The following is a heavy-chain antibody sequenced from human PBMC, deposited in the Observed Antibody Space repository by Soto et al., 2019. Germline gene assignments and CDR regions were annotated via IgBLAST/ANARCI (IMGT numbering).Heavy chain of an antibody. J-gene: IGHJ5*02. D-gene: IGHD3-16*02. CDR2: IIPIFGTA. CDR3: ARGVRGDYVWGSYRQNWFDP. Sequence: QVQLVQSGAEVKKPGSSVKVSCKASGGTFSSYAISWVRQAPGQGLEWMGGIIPIFGTANYAQKFQGRVTITADKSTSTAYMELSSLRSEDTAVYYCARGVRGDYVWGSYRQNWFDPWGQGTLVTVSS. CDR1: GGTFSSYA. V-gene: IGHV1-69*06.